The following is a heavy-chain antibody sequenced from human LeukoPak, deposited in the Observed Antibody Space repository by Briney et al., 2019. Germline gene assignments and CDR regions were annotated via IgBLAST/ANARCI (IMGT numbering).Heavy chain of an antibody. CDR2: IYSSGST. Sequence: PSQTLSLTCTVSGGSINSGDYYWSWIRQPPGKGLEWIGYIYSSGSTYYNPSLKSRVTISVDTSKNQFSLKLSSVTAADTAVYYCARGRDGYNYNYWGQGTLVTVSS. CDR1: GGSINSGDYY. J-gene: IGHJ4*02. CDR3: ARGRDGYNYNY. D-gene: IGHD5-24*01. V-gene: IGHV4-30-4*08.